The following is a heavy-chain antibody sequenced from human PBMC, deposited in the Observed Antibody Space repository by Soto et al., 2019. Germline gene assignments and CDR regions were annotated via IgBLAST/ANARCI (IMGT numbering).Heavy chain of an antibody. Sequence: QVQLVESGGGVVQPGRSLRLSCAASGFTFSSYGMHWVRQAPGKGLEWVAVIWYDGSNKYYADSVEGRFTISRDNSKNTRYLQKNSLRAEDTAVYYCARGVGEAAWYYCDYGGQGTLVTVSS. D-gene: IGHD6-13*01. CDR1: GFTFSSYG. J-gene: IGHJ4*02. V-gene: IGHV3-33*01. CDR2: IWYDGSNK. CDR3: ARGVGEAAWYYCDY.